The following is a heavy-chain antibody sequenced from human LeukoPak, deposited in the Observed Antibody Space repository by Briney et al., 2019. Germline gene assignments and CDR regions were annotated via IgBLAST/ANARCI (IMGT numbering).Heavy chain of an antibody. D-gene: IGHD6-13*01. CDR1: GGTFSSYA. CDR3: AREERQQLAPIRV. Sequence: EASVKVSCKASGGTFSSYAISWVRQAPGQGLEWMGWISAYNGNTNYAQKLQGRVTMTTDTSTSTAYMELRSLRSDDTAVYYCAREERQQLAPIRVWGQGTLVTVSS. J-gene: IGHJ4*02. V-gene: IGHV1-18*01. CDR2: ISAYNGNT.